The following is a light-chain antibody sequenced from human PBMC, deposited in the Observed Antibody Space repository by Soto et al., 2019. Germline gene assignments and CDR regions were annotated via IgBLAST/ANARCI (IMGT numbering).Light chain of an antibody. CDR1: QDISDY. CDR2: AAS. CDR3: QKLDSYPLT. V-gene: IGKV1-9*01. Sequence: DIQLTQSPSFLSASVGDRVTITCRASQDISDYLAWYQQRPGKAPKLLIYAASTLQSGVPSRFSGSGSGTEFTLTISSLQPEDFASYYCQKLDSYPLTFGQGTRLEI. J-gene: IGKJ5*01.